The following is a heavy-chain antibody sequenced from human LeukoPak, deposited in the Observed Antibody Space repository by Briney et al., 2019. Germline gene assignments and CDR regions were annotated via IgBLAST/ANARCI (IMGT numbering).Heavy chain of an antibody. CDR2: ISPYNGNT. Sequence: ASVTVSCKASGYTFTNYGITWVRQAPGHGLEWMGWISPYNGNTNYAQKFQGRVTLTTDTSTSTAYIDLRSLRSDDTAVYYCATEGGWQPTDYGDSVYWGQGTLVTVSS. J-gene: IGHJ4*02. D-gene: IGHD4-17*01. CDR1: GYTFTNYG. V-gene: IGHV1-18*01. CDR3: ATEGGWQPTDYGDSVY.